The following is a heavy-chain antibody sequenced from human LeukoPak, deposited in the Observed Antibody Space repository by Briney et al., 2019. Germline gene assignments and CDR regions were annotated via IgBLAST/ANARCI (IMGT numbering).Heavy chain of an antibody. CDR3: AKDQRKGDSATYYFYYYMDV. V-gene: IGHV3-23*01. J-gene: IGHJ6*03. CDR1: GFSFSSYA. Sequence: PGGTLRLSCAASGFSFSSYAMSWVRQAPGKGLEWVSGISGSGGSTYYADSVKGRFTISRDDSKNTLYLQMNSLRAEDTAVYYCAKDQRKGDSATYYFYYYMDVWGKGTTVTVSS. D-gene: IGHD6-25*01. CDR2: ISGSGGST.